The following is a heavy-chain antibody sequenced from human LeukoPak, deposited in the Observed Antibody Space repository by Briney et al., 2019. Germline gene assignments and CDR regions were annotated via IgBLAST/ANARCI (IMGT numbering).Heavy chain of an antibody. CDR1: GGSFSDYY. J-gene: IGHJ6*03. CDR3: AMRDSIRYYLDV. Sequence: PSETLSLTCAVYGGSFSDYYWSWIRQPPGKGLEWIGEINLGGSTHYNPSLKSRVTISVDSSKNHFSLRLSSVTAADTAVYYCAMRDSIRYYLDVWGKGTTVTISS. D-gene: IGHD3-3*02. CDR2: INLGGST. V-gene: IGHV4-34*01.